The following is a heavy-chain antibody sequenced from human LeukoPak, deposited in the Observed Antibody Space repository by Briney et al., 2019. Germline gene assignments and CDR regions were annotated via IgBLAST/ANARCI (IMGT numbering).Heavy chain of an antibody. CDR2: FDPEDGET. J-gene: IGHJ4*02. Sequence: GGSLRLSCAASGFTFSSYAMHWVRQAPGKGLEWMGGFDPEDGETIYAQKFQGRVTMTEDTSTDTAYMELSSLRSEDTAVYYCATASITIFGVDIPRTPLDYWGQGTLVTVSS. CDR3: ATASITIFGVDIPRTPLDY. V-gene: IGHV1-24*01. CDR1: GFTFSSYA. D-gene: IGHD3-3*01.